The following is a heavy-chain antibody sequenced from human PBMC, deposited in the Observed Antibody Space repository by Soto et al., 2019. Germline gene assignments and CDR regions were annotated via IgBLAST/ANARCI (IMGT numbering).Heavy chain of an antibody. Sequence: SETLSLTCAISGDSVSSNSAAWNWIRQSPSRGLEWLGRTYYRSKWYNDYAVSVKSRITINPDTSKNQFSLQLNSVTPEDTAVYYCARDRDIVVVPAHPPPYYYYMDVWGKGTTVTVSS. V-gene: IGHV6-1*01. J-gene: IGHJ6*03. CDR1: GDSVSSNSAA. CDR3: ARDRDIVVVPAHPPPYYYYMDV. CDR2: TYYRSKWYN. D-gene: IGHD2-2*01.